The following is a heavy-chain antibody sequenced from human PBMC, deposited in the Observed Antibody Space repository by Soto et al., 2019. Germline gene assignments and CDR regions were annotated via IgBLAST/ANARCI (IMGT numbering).Heavy chain of an antibody. Sequence: WASVKVSCKASGYTFTSYAMHWVRQAPGQRLEWMGWINAGNGNTKYSQKFQGRVTITRDTSASTAYMELSSLRSEDTAVYYCARGGWQYYDSSGYVPGMDVWGQGTTVTVSS. CDR3: ARGGWQYYDSSGYVPGMDV. CDR2: INAGNGNT. CDR1: GYTFTSYA. J-gene: IGHJ6*02. D-gene: IGHD3-22*01. V-gene: IGHV1-3*01.